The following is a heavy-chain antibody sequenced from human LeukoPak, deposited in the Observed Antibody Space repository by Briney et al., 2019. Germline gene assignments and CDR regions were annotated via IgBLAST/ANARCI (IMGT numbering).Heavy chain of an antibody. CDR2: ISGSGGST. V-gene: IGHV3-23*01. Sequence: GGSLRLSCAASKFTFNNYAMSWVRQAPGKGLEWVSAISGSGGSTYYADSVKGRFTISRDNSKNTLYLQMNSLRAEDTAVYYCAKGQRYFTGYWGQGTLVTVSS. D-gene: IGHD3-9*01. J-gene: IGHJ4*02. CDR1: KFTFNNYA. CDR3: AKGQRYFTGY.